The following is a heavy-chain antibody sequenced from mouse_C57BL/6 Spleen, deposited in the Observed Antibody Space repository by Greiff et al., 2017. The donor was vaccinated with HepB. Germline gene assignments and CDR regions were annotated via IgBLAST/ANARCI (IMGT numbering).Heavy chain of an antibody. D-gene: IGHD1-1*01. Sequence: VKLQQSGAELVKPGASVKLSCKASGYTFTSYWMHWVKQRPGQGLEWIGMIHPNSGSTNYNEKFKSKATLTVDKSSSTAYMQLSSLTSEDSAVYYCASRNYYGSSYAMDYWGQGTSVTVSS. CDR1: GYTFTSYW. J-gene: IGHJ4*01. V-gene: IGHV1-64*01. CDR3: ASRNYYGSSYAMDY. CDR2: IHPNSGST.